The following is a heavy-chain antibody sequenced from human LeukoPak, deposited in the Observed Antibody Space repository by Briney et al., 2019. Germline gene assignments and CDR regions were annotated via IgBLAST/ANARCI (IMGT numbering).Heavy chain of an antibody. J-gene: IGHJ4*02. CDR1: GGSFSGYY. Sequence: SETLSLTCAVYGGSFSGYYWSWIRQPPGKGLEWIGEINHSGSTNYNPSLKSRVTISVDTSKNQFSLKLSSVTATDTAVYYCARRDSYSSGYYYFDYWGQGTLVTVSS. CDR3: ARRDSYSSGYYYFDY. V-gene: IGHV4-34*01. CDR2: INHSGST. D-gene: IGHD3-22*01.